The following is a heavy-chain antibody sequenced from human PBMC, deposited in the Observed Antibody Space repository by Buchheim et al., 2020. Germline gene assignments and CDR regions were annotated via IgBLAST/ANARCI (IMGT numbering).Heavy chain of an antibody. Sequence: EVQLVESGGGLVKPGGSLRLSCAASGFTFSSYSMNWVRQAPGKGLEWVSSISSSSSYIYYADSVKGRFTISRDTATNSLYLQMNSLRAEDTAVYYCARDFSYDFWSGPTPFDYWGQGTL. V-gene: IGHV3-21*01. J-gene: IGHJ4*02. CDR2: ISSSSSYI. CDR3: ARDFSYDFWSGPTPFDY. CDR1: GFTFSSYS. D-gene: IGHD3-3*01.